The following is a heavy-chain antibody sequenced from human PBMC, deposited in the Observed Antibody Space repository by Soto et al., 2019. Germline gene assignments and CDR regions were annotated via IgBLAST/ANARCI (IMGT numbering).Heavy chain of an antibody. V-gene: IGHV1-69*13. CDR2: IIPIFGTA. CDR3: ARDNGSSSWPY. D-gene: IGHD6-13*01. Sequence: ASVIVSCKASGYTFTDHYIHWVRQAPGQGLEWMGGIIPIFGTANYAQKFQGRVTITADESTSTAYMELSSLRSEDTAVYYCARDNGSSSWPYWGQGTLVTVS. CDR1: GYTFTDHY. J-gene: IGHJ4*02.